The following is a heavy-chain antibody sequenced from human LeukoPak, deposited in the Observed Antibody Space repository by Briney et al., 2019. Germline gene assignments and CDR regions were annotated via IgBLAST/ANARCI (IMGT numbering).Heavy chain of an antibody. D-gene: IGHD2-2*01. CDR3: AKYGVDCSSTSCYPLYYMDV. Sequence: PGGSLRLSCAASGFTFDCYAMIWLRQAPGQGLKWFSSISSGGGITNYADSVKGRFTISRDNSKYTLFLQMNSLRAEDTAVYYCAKYGVDCSSTSCYPLYYMDVWGKGTTVTVSS. V-gene: IGHV3-23*01. J-gene: IGHJ6*03. CDR2: ISSGGGIT. CDR1: GFTFDCYA.